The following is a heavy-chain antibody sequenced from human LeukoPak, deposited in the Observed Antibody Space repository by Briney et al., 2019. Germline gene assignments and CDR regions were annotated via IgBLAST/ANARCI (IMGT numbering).Heavy chain of an antibody. CDR2: IYYSGST. V-gene: IGHV4-59*01. CDR1: GGSISSYY. CDR3: ARDCFGNCGSAFDI. J-gene: IGHJ3*02. D-gene: IGHD2-21*01. Sequence: SETLSLTCTVSGGSISSYYWSWIRQPPGKGLEWIGYIYYSGSTNYNPSLKSRVTISVDTSKNQFSLKLSSVTAADTAVYYCARDCFGNCGSAFDIWGQGTMVTVSS.